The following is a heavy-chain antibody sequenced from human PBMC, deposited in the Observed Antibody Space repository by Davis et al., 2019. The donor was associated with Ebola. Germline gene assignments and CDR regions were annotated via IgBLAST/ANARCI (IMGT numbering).Heavy chain of an antibody. CDR3: ARDRYSSSWLQGFDP. D-gene: IGHD6-13*01. Sequence: GESLKISCAASGFTFSSYWMHWVRQAPGKGLVWVSRINSDGSSTVYADSVKGRFTISRDNAKNTLYLQMNSLRAEDTAVYYCARDRYSSSWLQGFDPWGQGTLVTVSS. J-gene: IGHJ5*02. CDR2: INSDGSST. CDR1: GFTFSSYW. V-gene: IGHV3-74*01.